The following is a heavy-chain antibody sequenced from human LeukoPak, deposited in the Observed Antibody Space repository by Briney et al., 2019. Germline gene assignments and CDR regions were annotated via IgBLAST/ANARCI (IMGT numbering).Heavy chain of an antibody. D-gene: IGHD6-19*01. CDR2: INHSGST. J-gene: IGHJ4*02. V-gene: IGHV4-34*01. CDR1: GGSFSGYY. Sequence: PSETLSLTCAVYGGSFSGYYWSWIRQPPGKGLEWIGEINHSGSTNYNPSLKSRVTISVDTSKNQFSLKLGSVTAADTAVYYCARDASGWRFDYWGQGTLVTVSS. CDR3: ARDASGWRFDY.